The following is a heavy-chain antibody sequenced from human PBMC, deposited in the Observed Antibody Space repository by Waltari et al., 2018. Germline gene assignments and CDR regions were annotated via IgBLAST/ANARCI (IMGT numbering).Heavy chain of an antibody. Sequence: EVQLVESGGGLVQPGGSLTLSCAASGFSVSNNYMSWVRQSPGKGVGLGDVIKSGGGTYYADTVEGRFHITRDNSNNTLYLQRNSLRAEDTAVYYGARDVVGSSAGYVKFDYWGQGTLLTVSP. D-gene: IGHD3-10*01. CDR1: GFSVSNNY. J-gene: IGHJ4*02. CDR2: IKSGGGT. CDR3: ARDVVGSSAGYVKFDY. V-gene: IGHV3-66*01.